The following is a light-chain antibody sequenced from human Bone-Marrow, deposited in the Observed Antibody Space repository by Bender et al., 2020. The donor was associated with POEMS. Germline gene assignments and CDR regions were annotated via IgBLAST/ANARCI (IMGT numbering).Light chain of an antibody. Sequence: QSAPTQPASVSGSPGQSITISCSGISSDVGGYNYVSWYQQHPGKAPKLMIYDVSNRPSGVSNRFSGSKSGNTASLTISGLQAADEADYYCSSYTSSSTLVFGGGTKLTVL. V-gene: IGLV2-14*01. CDR2: DVS. J-gene: IGLJ2*01. CDR1: SSDVGGYNY. CDR3: SSYTSSSTLV.